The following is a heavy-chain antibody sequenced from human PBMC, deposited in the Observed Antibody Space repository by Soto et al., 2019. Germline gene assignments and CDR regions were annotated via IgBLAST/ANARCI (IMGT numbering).Heavy chain of an antibody. V-gene: IGHV3-30-3*01. CDR3: ARDHRGVFDY. Sequence: GGSLRLSCAASGFTFSSYAMHWVRQAPGKGLEWVAVISYDGSNKYYADSVKGRFTISRDNSKNTLYLQMNSLRAEDTAVYYCARDHRGVFDYWGQGTLVTVSS. D-gene: IGHD3-10*01. CDR1: GFTFSSYA. CDR2: ISYDGSNK. J-gene: IGHJ4*02.